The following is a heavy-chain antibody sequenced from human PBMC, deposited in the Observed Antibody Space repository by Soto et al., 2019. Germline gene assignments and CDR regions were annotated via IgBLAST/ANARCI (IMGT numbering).Heavy chain of an antibody. CDR3: AIDICAGGATGSSACCI. CDR1: GFTFSSYA. Sequence: PGGSLRLSCAASGFTFSSYAMHWVRQAPGKGLEWVAVISYDGSNKYYADSVKGRFTISRDNSKNTLYLQMNSLRAEDTAVYYCAIDICAGGATGSSACCIWDQGTMFT. CDR2: ISYDGSNK. J-gene: IGHJ3*02. V-gene: IGHV3-30-3*01. D-gene: IGHD1-26*01.